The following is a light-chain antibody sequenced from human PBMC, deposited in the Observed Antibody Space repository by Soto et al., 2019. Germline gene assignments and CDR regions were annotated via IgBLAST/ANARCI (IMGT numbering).Light chain of an antibody. CDR1: QSVGSY. Sequence: IVLTQSPATLSLSPGERATLSCRASQSVGSYLAWYQQKPGQAPRLLIYGASSRATGIPDRFSGSGSGTDFTLTISRLEPEDFAVYYCQQYGSSPGTFGQGTKVDIK. CDR2: GAS. CDR3: QQYGSSPGT. V-gene: IGKV3-20*01. J-gene: IGKJ1*01.